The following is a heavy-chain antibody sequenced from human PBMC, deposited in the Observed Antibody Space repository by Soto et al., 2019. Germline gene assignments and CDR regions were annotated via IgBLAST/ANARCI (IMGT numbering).Heavy chain of an antibody. Sequence: GGSLRLSCAASGFTFSNYAMNWIRQAPGKGLEWVSAISGSGGSTYYADSVKGRFTISRDNSKNTLFLQMNSLRAEDTAVYYCAKDGSGARGGSDAFDIWGQGTMVTVSS. J-gene: IGHJ3*02. CDR1: GFTFSNYA. CDR2: ISGSGGST. D-gene: IGHD3-16*01. CDR3: AKDGSGARGGSDAFDI. V-gene: IGHV3-23*01.